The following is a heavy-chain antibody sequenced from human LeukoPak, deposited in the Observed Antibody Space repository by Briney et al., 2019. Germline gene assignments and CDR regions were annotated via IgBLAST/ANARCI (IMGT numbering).Heavy chain of an antibody. J-gene: IGHJ4*02. V-gene: IGHV3-48*04. CDR2: IRCSGTVI. Sequence: GGSLIISCATSGFSFTDYPMNWVRQGPGQGLEWVSNIRCSGTVIYYADSVKGRFTISRDNAKNSLYLQMKSLRAEDTAIYYCARIGDSVGPWGQGTQVTVSS. CDR1: GFSFTDYP. D-gene: IGHD2-21*02. CDR3: ARIGDSVGP.